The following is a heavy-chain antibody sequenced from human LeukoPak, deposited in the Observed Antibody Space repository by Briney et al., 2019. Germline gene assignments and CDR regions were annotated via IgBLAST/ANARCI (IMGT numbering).Heavy chain of an antibody. D-gene: IGHD3-16*01. J-gene: IGHJ4*02. Sequence: TLSLTCTVSGGSISSYYWSWLRQPPGKGLEWIARIDWDDDKYYSTSLKTRLTISKDTSKNQVVLTMTNTDPVDTATYYCARIGHDSFDYWGQGTLVTVSS. CDR3: ARIGHDSFDY. CDR2: IDWDDDK. CDR1: GGSISSYY. V-gene: IGHV2-70*18.